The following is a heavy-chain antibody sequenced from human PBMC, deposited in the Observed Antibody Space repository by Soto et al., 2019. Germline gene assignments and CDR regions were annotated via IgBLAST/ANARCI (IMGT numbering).Heavy chain of an antibody. CDR3: ARDGDPQSAFWSGPLGGGRFDP. CDR2: IVPMFGTA. Sequence: QVQLVQSGAEVKKPGSSVNVSCKTSGGTFGNSAVTWVRQAPGQGLEWLGGIVPMFGTANYAKKFQGRVTMTADESTITAYMELNSLKTDDTAVYYCARDGDPQSAFWSGPLGGGRFDPWGQGTLVTVSS. D-gene: IGHD3-3*01. CDR1: GGTFGNSA. J-gene: IGHJ5*02. V-gene: IGHV1-69*12.